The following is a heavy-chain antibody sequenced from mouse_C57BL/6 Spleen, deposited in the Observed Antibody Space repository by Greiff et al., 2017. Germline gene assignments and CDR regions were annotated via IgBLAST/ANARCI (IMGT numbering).Heavy chain of an antibody. CDR2: IDPSDSYT. CDR1: GYTFTSYW. CDR3: ARCGYYGYFDV. J-gene: IGHJ1*03. Sequence: QVQLQQPGAELVMPGASVKLSCKASGYTFTSYWMHWVKQRPGQGLEWIGEIDPSDSYTNYNQKFKGKSTLTVDKSSSTAYMQLSSLTSEDSAVYYCARCGYYGYFDVWGTGTTVTVSS. D-gene: IGHD2-2*01. V-gene: IGHV1-69*01.